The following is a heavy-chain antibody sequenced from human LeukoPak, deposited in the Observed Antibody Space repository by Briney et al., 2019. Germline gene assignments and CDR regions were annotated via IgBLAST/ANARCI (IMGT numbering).Heavy chain of an antibody. V-gene: IGHV3-23*01. Sequence: GGSLRLSCAASGFTFSSYWMHWVRQAPGKGLEWVSAISGSGGSTYYADSVKGRFTISRDNSKNTLYLQMNSLRAEDTAVYYCAKDRSSGYYYVFDYWGQGTLVTVSS. CDR3: AKDRSSGYYYVFDY. J-gene: IGHJ4*02. CDR2: ISGSGGST. CDR1: GFTFSSYW. D-gene: IGHD3-22*01.